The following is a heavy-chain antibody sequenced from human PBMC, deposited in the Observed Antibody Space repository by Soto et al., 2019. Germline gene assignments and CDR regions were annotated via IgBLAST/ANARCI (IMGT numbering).Heavy chain of an antibody. J-gene: IGHJ3*02. D-gene: IGHD6-19*01. CDR1: GYTFTSYA. V-gene: IGHV1-3*01. Sequence: ASVKVSCKASGYTFTSYAMHWVRQAPGQRLEWMGWINAGNGNTKYSQKFQGRVTITRDTSASTAYMELSSLRSEDTAVYYCARDPLQWLDPHDAFDIWGQGTMVTVS. CDR3: ARDPLQWLDPHDAFDI. CDR2: INAGNGNT.